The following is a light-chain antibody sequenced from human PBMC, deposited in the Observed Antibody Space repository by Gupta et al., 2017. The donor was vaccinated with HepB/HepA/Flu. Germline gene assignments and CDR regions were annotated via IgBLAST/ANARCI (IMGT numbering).Light chain of an antibody. J-gene: IGKJ1*01. CDR1: QDINNH. V-gene: IGKV1-16*01. CDR3: QQYNNYPLT. Sequence: DTQLTQSPSSVSASVGDRVIITRRASQDINNHLAWFQQKPGEAPKSLIYAASSLKSGVPSRFSGSASGTEFTLTISSLQPEDFGTYYCQQYNNYPLTFGQGTQVEIK. CDR2: AAS.